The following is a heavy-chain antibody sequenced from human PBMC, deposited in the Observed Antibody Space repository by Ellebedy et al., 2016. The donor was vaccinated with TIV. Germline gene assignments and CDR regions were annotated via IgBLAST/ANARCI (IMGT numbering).Heavy chain of an antibody. CDR2: VGTAGDS. CDR3: VRGSRTAGWIYYYTGMDV. V-gene: IGHV3-13*01. Sequence: PGGSLRLSCAASGFNFSTYDMHWVRQPTGKGLEWVAAVGTAGDSYYPDSVQGRFTISRENAKHSLYLQMNFLSAGDTALYYCVRGSRTAGWIYYYTGMDVWGQGTTVTVSS. D-gene: IGHD5-12*01. J-gene: IGHJ6*02. CDR1: GFNFSTYD.